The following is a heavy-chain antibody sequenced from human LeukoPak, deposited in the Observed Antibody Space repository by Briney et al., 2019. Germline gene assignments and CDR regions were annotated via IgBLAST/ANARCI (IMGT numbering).Heavy chain of an antibody. CDR2: INHSGST. J-gene: IGHJ5*02. CDR1: GGSFSGYY. V-gene: IGHV4-34*01. Sequence: PSETLSLTCAVYGGSFSGYYWSWIRQPPGKGLEWIGEINHSGSTNYNPSLKSRVTISVDTSKNQFSLKLSSVTAADTAVYYCARSPSNNWFDPWGQGTLVTVSS. CDR3: ARSPSNNWFDP.